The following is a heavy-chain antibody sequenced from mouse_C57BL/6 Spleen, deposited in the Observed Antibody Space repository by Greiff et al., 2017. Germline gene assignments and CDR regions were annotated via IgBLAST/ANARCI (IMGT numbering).Heavy chain of an antibody. CDR3: ARRDYDYAMDY. J-gene: IGHJ4*01. CDR2: IYPGDGDT. Sequence: VKVVESGPELVKPGASVKISCKASGYAFSSSWMNWVKQRPGKGLEWIGRIYPGDGDTNYNGKFKGKATLTADKSSSTAYMQLSSLTSEDSAVYFCARRDYDYAMDYWGQGTSVTVSS. CDR1: GYAFSSSW. D-gene: IGHD2-4*01. V-gene: IGHV1-82*01.